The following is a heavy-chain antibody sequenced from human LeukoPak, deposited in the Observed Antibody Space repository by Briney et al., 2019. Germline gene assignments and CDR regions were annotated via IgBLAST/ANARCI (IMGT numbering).Heavy chain of an antibody. J-gene: IGHJ4*02. V-gene: IGHV1-46*01. Sequence: ASVKVSCKASGYTFTSNYIHWLRQAPGQRLEGMGLINSSGGSTSYAQKLQGRVTMTRDTSTSTVYMELSSLRSYDTAVYYCARDVISYYYDSSGSPIGSHFDYWGQGTLVTVSS. CDR1: GYTFTSNY. D-gene: IGHD3-22*01. CDR3: ARDVISYYYDSSGSPIGSHFDY. CDR2: INSSGGST.